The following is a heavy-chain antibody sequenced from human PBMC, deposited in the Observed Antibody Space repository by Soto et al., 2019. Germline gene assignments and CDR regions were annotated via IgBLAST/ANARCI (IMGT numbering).Heavy chain of an antibody. CDR1: GFTFSTYE. V-gene: IGHV3-48*03. CDR2: ISVSGNII. D-gene: IGHD6-13*01. CDR3: VRDTMRASAAASLDY. Sequence: EVQLVESGGGLVQPGGSLRLSCAASGFTFSTYEFNWVRQAPGRGLEWISYISVSGNIIRYADSVKGRFTISRDNAENSLHLHMSSLRVDDTAVYFCVRDTMRASAAASLDYWGQGTQVIFSS. J-gene: IGHJ4*02.